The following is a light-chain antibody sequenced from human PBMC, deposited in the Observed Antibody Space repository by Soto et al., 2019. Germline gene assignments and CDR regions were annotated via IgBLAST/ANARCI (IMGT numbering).Light chain of an antibody. Sequence: IVLTQSPGTLSLSPGERATLSCRASQSVNSFLAWFQEKPGQAPRLLIYGASSRASGIPDRFSGSGSGTDFTLTIARLEPEDSAVYYCHHYVGAPWAFGPGTRVEIK. CDR1: QSVNSF. CDR3: HHYVGAPWA. CDR2: GAS. V-gene: IGKV3-20*01. J-gene: IGKJ1*01.